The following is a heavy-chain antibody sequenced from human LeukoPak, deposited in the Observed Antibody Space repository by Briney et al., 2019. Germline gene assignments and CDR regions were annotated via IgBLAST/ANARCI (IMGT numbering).Heavy chain of an antibody. Sequence: SETLSLTCTVSGDSFTSVTDHWAWIRQPPGKGLEWIASGDYSGGTYYNPSLESRVAISADMSKNQISLKLTSVTGADTAVYYCAGGSIVDYWGQGTLVTVSS. CDR1: GDSFTSVTDH. J-gene: IGHJ4*02. V-gene: IGHV4-39*07. CDR2: GDYSGGT. D-gene: IGHD3-3*02. CDR3: AGGSIVDY.